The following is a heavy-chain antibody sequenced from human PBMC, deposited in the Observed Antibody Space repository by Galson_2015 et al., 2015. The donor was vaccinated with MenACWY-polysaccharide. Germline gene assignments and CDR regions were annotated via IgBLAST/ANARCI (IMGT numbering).Heavy chain of an antibody. J-gene: IGHJ3*02. CDR3: AHRYSNYDAFDI. Sequence: PALVKPTQTLTLTCTFSGFSLSTSGVGVGWIRQPPGKALEWLALIYWDDDKRYSPSLKGRLTITKDTSKNQVVLTMTNMDPVDTATYYCAHRYSNYDAFDIWGQGTMVTVSS. D-gene: IGHD4-11*01. CDR2: IYWDDDK. V-gene: IGHV2-5*02. CDR1: GFSLSTSGVG.